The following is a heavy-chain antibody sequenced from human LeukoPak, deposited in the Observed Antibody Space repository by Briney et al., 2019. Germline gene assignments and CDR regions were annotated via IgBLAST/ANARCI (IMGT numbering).Heavy chain of an antibody. Sequence: SETLSLTCSVSHGSMSPNYWTWIRQPPGKGLEWISSISYSGTINSNPSLKSRVTMSIDTSKNQFSLNLTSVTAADTAVYYCARDGSDRYWDWFDPWGQGTLVTVSS. CDR2: ISYSGTI. V-gene: IGHV4-59*01. J-gene: IGHJ5*02. D-gene: IGHD2-15*01. CDR1: HGSMSPNY. CDR3: ARDGSDRYWDWFDP.